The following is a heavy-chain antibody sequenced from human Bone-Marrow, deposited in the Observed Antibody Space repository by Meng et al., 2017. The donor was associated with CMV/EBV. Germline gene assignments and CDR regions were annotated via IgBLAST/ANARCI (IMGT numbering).Heavy chain of an antibody. CDR1: GFTFSSYS. CDR3: ARDLSHGDYRYYYYYNGMDV. J-gene: IGHJ6*02. CDR2: ISSSSSYI. V-gene: IGHV3-21*01. D-gene: IGHD4-17*01. Sequence: GESLKISCAASGFTFSSYSMNWVRQAPGKGLEWVSSISSSSSYIYYADSVKGRFTISRDNAKNSLYLQMNSLRAEDTAVYYCARDLSHGDYRYYYYYNGMDVWGQGTTVTVSS.